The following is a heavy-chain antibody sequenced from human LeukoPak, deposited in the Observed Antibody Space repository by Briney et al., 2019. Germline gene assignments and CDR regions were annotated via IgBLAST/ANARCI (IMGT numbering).Heavy chain of an antibody. J-gene: IGHJ4*02. D-gene: IGHD1-26*01. V-gene: IGHV3-7*01. CDR3: AGDTMGATDY. CDR1: GFTFSSSW. CDR2: IKPDGSEK. Sequence: PGGSLRLSCAASGFTFSSSWMSWIRQAPGKGLEWVANIKPDGSEKYYVDPVKGRFTISRDNAKNSLYLQMNSLRAEDTAVYFCAGDTMGATDYWGQGTLVTVSS.